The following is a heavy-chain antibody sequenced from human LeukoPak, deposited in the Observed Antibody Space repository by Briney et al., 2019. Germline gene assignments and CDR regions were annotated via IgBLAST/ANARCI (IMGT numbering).Heavy chain of an antibody. J-gene: IGHJ4*02. Sequence: GGSLRLSCTASGFTFGDCAMSWFRQAPGKGLEWVGFIRSKAYGGTTEYAASVKGRFTISRDDSKSIAYLQMNSLKTEDTAVYYCTRDHGSNYYFDYWGQGTLVTVSS. CDR3: TRDHGSNYYFDY. V-gene: IGHV3-49*03. CDR2: IRSKAYGGTT. CDR1: GFTFGDCA.